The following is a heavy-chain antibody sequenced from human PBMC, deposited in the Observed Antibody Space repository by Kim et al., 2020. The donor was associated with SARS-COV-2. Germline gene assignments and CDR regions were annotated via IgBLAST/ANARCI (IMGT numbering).Heavy chain of an antibody. CDR1: GGSFSGYY. CDR2: INHSGST. D-gene: IGHD3-3*01. J-gene: IGHJ4*02. V-gene: IGHV4-34*01. CDR3: ARQLYYDFWSGYLQQDY. Sequence: SETLSLTCAVYGGSFSGYYWSWIRQPPGKGLEWIGEINHSGSTNYNPSLKSRVTISVDTSKNQFSLKLSSVTAADTAVYYCARQLYYDFWSGYLQQDYWGQGTLVTVSS.